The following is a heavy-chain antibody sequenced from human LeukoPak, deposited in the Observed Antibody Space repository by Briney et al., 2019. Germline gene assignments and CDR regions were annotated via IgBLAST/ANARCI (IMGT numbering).Heavy chain of an antibody. CDR3: ARGSGGYCSGGSCYSSTVYYYMDV. CDR1: GGSFSGYY. Sequence: PSETLSLTCAVYGGSFSGYYWSWIRQPPGKGLEWIGEINHSGSTNYNPSLKSRVTISVDTSKNQFSLKLSSVTAADTAVYYCARGSGGYCSGGSCYSSTVYYYMDVWGKGTTVTVSS. D-gene: IGHD2-15*01. CDR2: INHSGST. V-gene: IGHV4-34*01. J-gene: IGHJ6*03.